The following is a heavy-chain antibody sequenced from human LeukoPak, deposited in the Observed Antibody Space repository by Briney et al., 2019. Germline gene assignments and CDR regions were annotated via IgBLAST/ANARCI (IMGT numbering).Heavy chain of an antibody. J-gene: IGHJ4*02. V-gene: IGHV3-21*01. D-gene: IGHD6-13*01. CDR2: ISSTGDAT. Sequence: PGGSLRLSCAASGFTFRTHSMNWVRQAPGKWLEWVSSISSTGDATYYADSLKGRFTISRDNARNSVYLQVNSLRAADTAVYYCARLTGAASDSWGQGTLVTVTS. CDR3: ARLTGAASDS. CDR1: GFTFRTHS.